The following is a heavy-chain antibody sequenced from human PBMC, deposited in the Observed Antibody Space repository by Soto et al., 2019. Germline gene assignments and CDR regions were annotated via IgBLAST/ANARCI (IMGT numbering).Heavy chain of an antibody. CDR1: GGSISSGDYY. J-gene: IGHJ4*02. CDR3: ARGGDYYDSSGYYWRYFDY. D-gene: IGHD3-22*01. V-gene: IGHV4-30-4*01. CDR2: IYYSGST. Sequence: SETLSLTCTVSGGSISSGDYYWSWIRQPPGKGLEWIGYIYYSGSTYYNPSLKSRVIISVDTSKNQFSLKLSSVTAADTAVYYCARGGDYYDSSGYYWRYFDYWGQGTLVTVSS.